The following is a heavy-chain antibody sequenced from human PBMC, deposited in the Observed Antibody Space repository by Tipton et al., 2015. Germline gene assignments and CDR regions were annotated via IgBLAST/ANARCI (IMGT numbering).Heavy chain of an antibody. J-gene: IGHJ4*02. V-gene: IGHV3-74*01. CDR2: ITADGGDT. Sequence: AVSGFTFSMHWMHWVRQAPGKGLVWVSRITADGGDTSYADSVQGRFTISRDNTRNTLYLQMNSLRADDTAVYYCARSPQDPAIDYWGQGTLVTVSS. CDR3: ARSPQDPAIDY. CDR1: GFTFSMHW.